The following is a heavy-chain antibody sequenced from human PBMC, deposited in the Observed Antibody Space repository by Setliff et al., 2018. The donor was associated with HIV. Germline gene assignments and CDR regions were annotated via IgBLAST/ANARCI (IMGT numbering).Heavy chain of an antibody. J-gene: IGHJ4*02. D-gene: IGHD3-22*01. Sequence: SETLSLTCAVYGGSFSAYYWSWIRQTPGKGLEWIGEINHSGGTNYNPSLKSRVTMSVDTSKNQFSLKLSSVTAADTAVYYCARVFYDATDYYAPLFDYWGQGTLVTVSS. CDR1: GGSFSAYY. V-gene: IGHV4-34*01. CDR2: INHSGGT. CDR3: ARVFYDATDYYAPLFDY.